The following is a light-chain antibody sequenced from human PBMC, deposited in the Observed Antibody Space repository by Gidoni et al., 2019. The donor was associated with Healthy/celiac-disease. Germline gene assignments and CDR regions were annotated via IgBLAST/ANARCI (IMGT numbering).Light chain of an antibody. Sequence: ETVMTQSPATLSVSPGERATLSCRANQSVSSNLAWYQQKPGQAPRLLIYGASTRATGIPARFSGSGSGTEFTLTISSLQSEDFAVYYCQQYNNWPRTFGQGTKVEIK. J-gene: IGKJ1*01. CDR2: GAS. CDR1: QSVSSN. V-gene: IGKV3-15*01. CDR3: QQYNNWPRT.